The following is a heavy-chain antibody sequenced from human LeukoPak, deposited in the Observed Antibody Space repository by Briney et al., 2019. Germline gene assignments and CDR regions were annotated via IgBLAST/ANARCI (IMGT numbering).Heavy chain of an antibody. CDR2: ISAYNGNT. CDR3: ARNMRIQLWLPPYYYYGMDV. J-gene: IGHJ6*02. D-gene: IGHD5-18*01. Sequence: ASVKVSCKASGYTFTGYGISWVRQAPGQGLEWMGWISAYNGNTNYAQKLQGRVTMTTDTSTSTAYMELRSLRPDDTAVYYCARNMRIQLWLPPYYYYGMDVWGQGTTVTVSS. V-gene: IGHV1-18*01. CDR1: GYTFTGYG.